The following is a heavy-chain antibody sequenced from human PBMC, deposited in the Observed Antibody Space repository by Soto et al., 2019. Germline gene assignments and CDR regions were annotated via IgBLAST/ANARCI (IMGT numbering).Heavy chain of an antibody. CDR2: IYYSGST. D-gene: IGHD5-12*01. V-gene: IGHV4-59*08. J-gene: IGHJ3*02. Sequence: LCHPCTVSDGSISSYYWRWIRQHPGKGLEWIGYIYYSGSTNYNPSLKSRVTISVDTSKNQFSLKLSSVTAADTAVYYCARHSTGYSGYDLPAHTDGFDIWGQGTMVTVPS. CDR1: DGSISSYY. CDR3: ARHSTGYSGYDLPAHTDGFDI.